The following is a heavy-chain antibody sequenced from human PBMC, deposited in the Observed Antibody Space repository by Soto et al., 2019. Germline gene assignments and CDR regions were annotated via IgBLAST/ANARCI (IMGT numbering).Heavy chain of an antibody. V-gene: IGHV3-33*01. CDR3: AGAGSGSYSQIDY. D-gene: IGHD3-10*01. J-gene: IGHJ4*02. CDR2: IWSDGSNT. CDR1: GFTFSTYG. Sequence: QVQLVESGGGVVQPGRSLRLSCAASGFTFSTYGMHWVRQAPGKGLEWVAVIWSDGSNTYYADSVKGRFTISRDNSKNTLYLQMNSLRAEDTAAYYCAGAGSGSYSQIDYWGQGTLVTVSS.